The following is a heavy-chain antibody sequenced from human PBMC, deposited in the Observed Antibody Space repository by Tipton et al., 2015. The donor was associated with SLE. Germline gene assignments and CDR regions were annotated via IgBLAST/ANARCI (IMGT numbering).Heavy chain of an antibody. CDR3: ARGDTMVRGVIAYWYFDL. V-gene: IGHV3-30*03. CDR1: GFTFSSYG. J-gene: IGHJ2*01. CDR2: ISYDGSNK. Sequence: SLRLSCAASGFTFSSYGMHWVRQAPGKGLEWVAVISYDGSNKSYADSVKGRFTISRDNAKNSLYLQTNSLRAEDTAVYYCARGDTMVRGVIAYWYFDLWGRGTLVTVSS. D-gene: IGHD3-10*01.